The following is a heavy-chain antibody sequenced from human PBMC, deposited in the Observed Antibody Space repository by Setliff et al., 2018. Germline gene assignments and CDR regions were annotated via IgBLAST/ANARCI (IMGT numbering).Heavy chain of an antibody. Sequence: PSETLSLTCAVYGGSFSGYYWSWIRQPPGKGLEWIGEINHSGSTNYNPSLKSRVTISVDTSKNQFSLKLSSVTAAETAVYYCARGPRLRYFDWPVYYWGQGTMVTVSS. CDR2: INHSGST. V-gene: IGHV4-34*01. J-gene: IGHJ4*02. CDR1: GGSFSGYY. D-gene: IGHD3-9*01. CDR3: ARGPRLRYFDWPVYY.